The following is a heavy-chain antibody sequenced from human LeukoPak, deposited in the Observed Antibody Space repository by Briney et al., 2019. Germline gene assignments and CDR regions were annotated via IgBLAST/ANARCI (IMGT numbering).Heavy chain of an antibody. J-gene: IGHJ5*02. D-gene: IGHD2/OR15-2a*01. CDR2: INHSGST. V-gene: IGHV4-34*01. CDR1: GGSFSGYY. Sequence: SETLSLTCAVYGGSFSGYYWSWIRQPPGKGLEWIGEINHSGSTNYNPSLKSRVTISVDTSKNQFSLKLSSVTAADTAVYYCARGPGFLAWGQGTLVTVSS. CDR3: ARGPGFLA.